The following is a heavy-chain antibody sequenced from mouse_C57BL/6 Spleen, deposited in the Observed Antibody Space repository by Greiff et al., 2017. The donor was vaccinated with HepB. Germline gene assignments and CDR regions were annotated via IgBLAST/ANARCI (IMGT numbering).Heavy chain of an antibody. CDR1: GFTFSDYG. CDR3: ARKELGWAMDY. Sequence: EVQRVESGGGLVKPGGSLKLSCAASGFTFSDYGMHWVRQAPEKGLEWVAYISSGSSTIYYADTVKGRFTISRDNAKNTLFLQMTSLRSEDTARYYCARKELGWAMDYWGQGTSVTVSS. V-gene: IGHV5-17*01. CDR2: ISSGSSTI. D-gene: IGHD2-3*01. J-gene: IGHJ4*01.